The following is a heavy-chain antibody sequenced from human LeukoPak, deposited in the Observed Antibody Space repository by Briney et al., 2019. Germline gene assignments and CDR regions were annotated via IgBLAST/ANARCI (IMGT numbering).Heavy chain of an antibody. J-gene: IGHJ4*02. V-gene: IGHV3-21*06. CDR1: GFTFSTFY. D-gene: IGHD6-19*01. CDR3: ARASSGWDFDY. CDR2: ITSSSTYI. Sequence: GGSLRLSCAASGFTFSTFYMNWVRQAPGKGLEWVSSITSSSTYIYYAGSVRGRFTTSTDNAKNSLYLQMSSLRADDTAVYYCARASSGWDFDYWGQGTLVTVSS.